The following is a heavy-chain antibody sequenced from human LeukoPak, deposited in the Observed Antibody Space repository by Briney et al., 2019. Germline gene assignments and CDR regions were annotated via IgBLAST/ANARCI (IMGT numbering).Heavy chain of an antibody. CDR1: GYTFTNYY. V-gene: IGHV1-46*01. D-gene: IGHD1-26*01. CDR3: ARARHYRYSETYDSDY. CDR2: INASGGGT. Sequence: ASVKVSFKASGYTFTNYYIHWVRQAPGQGLEWMGIINASGGGTSYAQKFQGRVTMTRDTSTSTVYMELSSLRSEDTAIYYCARARHYRYSETYDSDYWGQGTLVTVSS. J-gene: IGHJ4*02.